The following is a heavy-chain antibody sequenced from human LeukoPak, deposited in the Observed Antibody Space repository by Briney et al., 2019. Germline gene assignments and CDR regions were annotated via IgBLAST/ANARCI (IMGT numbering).Heavy chain of an antibody. Sequence: SGGSLRLSCAASGFTFSSYGMHWVRQAPGKGLEWVSAISGSGGSTYYADSVKGRFTISRDNSKNTLYLQMNSLRAEDTAVYYCATGIYSGSYCFDYWGQGTLVTVSS. CDR3: ATGIYSGSYCFDY. J-gene: IGHJ4*02. V-gene: IGHV3-23*01. CDR2: ISGSGGST. CDR1: GFTFSSYG. D-gene: IGHD1-26*01.